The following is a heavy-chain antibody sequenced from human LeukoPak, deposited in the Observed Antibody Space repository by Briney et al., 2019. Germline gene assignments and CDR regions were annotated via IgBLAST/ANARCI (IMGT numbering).Heavy chain of an antibody. V-gene: IGHV3-9*01. CDR3: ARARYYGSGKYYLDY. CDR1: GFSFNDYA. J-gene: IGHJ4*02. Sequence: GRSLRLSCAASGFSFNDYAMHWVRQAPGKGLEWVSGISWNSGNIGYADSVKGRFTISRDNAKNSLYLQMNSLRAEDTAVYYCARARYYGSGKYYLDYWGQGTLVTVSS. D-gene: IGHD3-10*01. CDR2: ISWNSGNI.